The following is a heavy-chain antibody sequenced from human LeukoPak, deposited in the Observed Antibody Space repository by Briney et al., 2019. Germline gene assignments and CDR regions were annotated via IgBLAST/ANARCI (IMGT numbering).Heavy chain of an antibody. CDR3: ARDGVYGSGDY. D-gene: IGHD3-10*01. CDR2: IYSGGST. CDR1: RFTFSSYA. V-gene: IGHV3-66*01. Sequence: GGSLRLSCAASRFTFSSYAMSWVRQAPGKGLEWVSVIYSGGSTYYADSVKGRFTISRDNSKNTLYLQMNSLRAEDTAVYYCARDGVYGSGDYWGQGTLVTVSS. J-gene: IGHJ4*02.